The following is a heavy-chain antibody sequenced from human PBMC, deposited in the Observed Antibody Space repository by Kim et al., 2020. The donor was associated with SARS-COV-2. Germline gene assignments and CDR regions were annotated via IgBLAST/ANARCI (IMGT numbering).Heavy chain of an antibody. CDR1: GYIFSSYW. CDR3: ARQKGITGSYGMDV. D-gene: IGHD3-16*01. Sequence: GESLKISCKGSGYIFSSYWIGWVRQMPGTGLEWMGIIYPGDSDTIYSPSFQGQVTISADKSISTAYLQWTSLKASDSAMYYCARQKGITGSYGMDVWGQGTTVTVSS. CDR2: IYPGDSDT. J-gene: IGHJ6*02. V-gene: IGHV5-51*01.